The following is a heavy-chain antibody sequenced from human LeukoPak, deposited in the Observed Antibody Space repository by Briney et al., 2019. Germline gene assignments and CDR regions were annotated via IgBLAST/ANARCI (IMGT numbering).Heavy chain of an antibody. D-gene: IGHD3-10*01. CDR1: GFTFGDYA. Sequence: GGSLRLSCTASGFTFGDYAMSWVRQAPGKGLEWVGFIRSKAYGGTTEYAASVKGRFTISRDDSKSIAYLQMNSLKTEDTAVYYCARVRGVAPLHYYIDVWGKGTTVTVSS. CDR2: IRSKAYGGTT. CDR3: ARVRGVAPLHYYIDV. J-gene: IGHJ6*03. V-gene: IGHV3-49*04.